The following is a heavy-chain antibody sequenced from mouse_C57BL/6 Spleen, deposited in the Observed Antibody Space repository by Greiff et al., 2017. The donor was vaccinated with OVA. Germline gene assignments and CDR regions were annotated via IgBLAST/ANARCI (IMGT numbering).Heavy chain of an antibody. J-gene: IGHJ3*01. CDR3: ARGGEEQDMLVLFAD. V-gene: IGHV1-76*01. Sequence: QVQLQQSGAELVRPGASVKLSCKASGYTFTDYYINWVKQRHGQGLEWIARIYPGSGNTYYNEKFKGKATLTAEKASSTAYMQLSSLTSEDSAVYVCARGGEEQDMLVLFADWGQGTLVTVSA. D-gene: IGHD2-3*01. CDR2: IYPGSGNT. CDR1: GYTFTDYY.